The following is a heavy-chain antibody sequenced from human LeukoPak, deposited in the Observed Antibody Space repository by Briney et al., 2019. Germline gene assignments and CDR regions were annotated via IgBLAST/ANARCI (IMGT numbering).Heavy chain of an antibody. V-gene: IGHV3-23*01. D-gene: IGHD5-18*01. Sequence: GESLRLSCAASAFTFSSYGMSWVRQAPGKGLEWVSSISGSGGTTYYADSVKGRFTISRDNSKNTLYLQMNSLRADDTAVYSCAKDPPTVMANAFHIWGQGTMVTVS. CDR3: AKDPPTVMANAFHI. J-gene: IGHJ3*02. CDR1: AFTFSSYG. CDR2: ISGSGGTT.